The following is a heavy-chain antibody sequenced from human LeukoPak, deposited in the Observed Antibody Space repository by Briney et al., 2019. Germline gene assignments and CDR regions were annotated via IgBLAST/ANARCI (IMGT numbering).Heavy chain of an antibody. V-gene: IGHV3-53*01. CDR3: ARHNSGGGFFDY. Sequence: PGGSLRLSCAASGFSVSNTYMSWVRQAPGKGLEWVSIIYSGGNTYYADSVKGRFTISRDNSKNTLYLQMNRLRPEDTAVYYCARHNSGGGFFDYWGQGTLVTVSS. D-gene: IGHD2-15*01. CDR2: IYSGGNT. J-gene: IGHJ4*02. CDR1: GFSVSNTY.